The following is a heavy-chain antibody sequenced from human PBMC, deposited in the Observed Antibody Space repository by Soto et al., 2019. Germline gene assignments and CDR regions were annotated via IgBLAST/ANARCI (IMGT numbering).Heavy chain of an antibody. CDR1: GDFIIAYS. CDR2: IHYNGNT. Sequence: SETLSLTCTVSGDFIIAYSWSWVRQPPWKGLEWIGNIHYNGNTKYNPSLKSRVSMSVDTSKNQFSLRLISVTSADTAKYFCARGGNLGRWLQPLNFWGQGTLVT. J-gene: IGHJ4*02. V-gene: IGHV4-59*01. CDR3: ARGGNLGRWLQPLNF. D-gene: IGHD5-12*01.